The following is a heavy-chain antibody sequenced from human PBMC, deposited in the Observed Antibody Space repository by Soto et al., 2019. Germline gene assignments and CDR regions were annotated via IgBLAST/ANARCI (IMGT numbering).Heavy chain of an antibody. CDR3: ARATMVRGVIPSNYYYYGMDV. CDR2: TYYRSKWYN. V-gene: IGHV6-1*01. CDR1: GDSVSSNSAA. Sequence: PSQTLSLTCAISGDSVSSNSAAWNWIRQSPSRGLEWLGRTYYRSKWYNDYAVSVKSRMTINPDTSKNQFSLQLNSVTPEDTAVYYCARATMVRGVIPSNYYYYGMDVWGQGITVTVYS. D-gene: IGHD3-10*01. J-gene: IGHJ6*02.